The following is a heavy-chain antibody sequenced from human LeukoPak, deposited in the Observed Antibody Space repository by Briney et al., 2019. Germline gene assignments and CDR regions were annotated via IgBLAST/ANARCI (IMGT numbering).Heavy chain of an antibody. CDR1: GYTFTGYY. D-gene: IGHD1-26*01. J-gene: IGHJ4*02. CDR2: INPNSGGT. CDR3: ARELVVGGYSVVGY. V-gene: IGHV1-2*02. Sequence: ASVKVSCKASGYTFTGYYMHWVRQAPGQGLEWMGWINPNSGGTNYAQKFQGRVTMTGDTSISTAYMELSRLRSDDTAVYYCARELVVGGYSVVGYWGQGTLVTVSS.